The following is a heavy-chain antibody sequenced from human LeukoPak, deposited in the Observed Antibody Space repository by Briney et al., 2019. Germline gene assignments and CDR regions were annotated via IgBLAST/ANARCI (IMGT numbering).Heavy chain of an antibody. D-gene: IGHD1-14*01. J-gene: IGHJ4*02. V-gene: IGHV3-74*01. CDR2: IHSDGSST. Sequence: GGTLRLSCPADGFTFSSYWMHWVRQAPGKGLVWVSRIHSDGSSTYYAVSVKGRFTISRDNAKNTLYLQMNSLRAEDTAVYYCPREGWAYRFDYWGQGTLVTVSS. CDR3: PREGWAYRFDY. CDR1: GFTFSSYW.